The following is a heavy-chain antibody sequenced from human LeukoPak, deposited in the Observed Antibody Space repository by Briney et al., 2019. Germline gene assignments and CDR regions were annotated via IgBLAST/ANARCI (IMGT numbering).Heavy chain of an antibody. V-gene: IGHV4-34*08. D-gene: IGHD2-21*01. Sequence: GSLRLSCAASGFTFSSYSMNWIRQPPGKGLEWIGEINHSGSTNYNPSLKSRVTISVDTSKNQFSLKLSSVTAADTAVYYCATLGYSYYWGQGTLVTVSS. CDR3: ATLGYSYY. CDR1: GFTFSSYS. CDR2: INHSGST. J-gene: IGHJ4*02.